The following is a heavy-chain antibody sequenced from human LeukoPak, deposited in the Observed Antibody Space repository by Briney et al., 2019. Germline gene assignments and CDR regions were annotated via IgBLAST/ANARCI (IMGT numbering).Heavy chain of an antibody. CDR3: ARGPRHYFGAGSAPLDFDY. Sequence: ASVKVSCKASDYTFTMYGVHWVRQAPGQGLEGMGWISVYNANRIYAEKLQGRVTMTTDTSTDTAYMELRSLRSDDTAVYYCARGPRHYFGAGSAPLDFDYWGQGTRVTVSS. V-gene: IGHV1-18*01. J-gene: IGHJ4*02. CDR1: DYTFTMYG. CDR2: ISVYNANR. D-gene: IGHD3-10*01.